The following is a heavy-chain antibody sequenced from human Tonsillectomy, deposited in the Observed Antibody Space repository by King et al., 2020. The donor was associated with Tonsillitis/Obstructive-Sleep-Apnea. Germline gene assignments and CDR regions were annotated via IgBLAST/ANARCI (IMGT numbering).Heavy chain of an antibody. Sequence: VQLVESGGGLVQPGGSLRLSCEAFGFTFSSFWMSWVRQAPGKGLECVANIKQDGSEKYYVDSVKGRFTISRDNAKNSLYLQMNRLRAEDTAVYYCARAFAPVVPTANDYWGQGTLVTVSS. V-gene: IGHV3-7*04. CDR1: GFTFSSFW. CDR3: ARAFAPVVPTANDY. D-gene: IGHD2-2*01. CDR2: IKQDGSEK. J-gene: IGHJ4*02.